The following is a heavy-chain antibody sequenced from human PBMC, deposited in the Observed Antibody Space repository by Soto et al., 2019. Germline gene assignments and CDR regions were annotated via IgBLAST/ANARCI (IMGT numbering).Heavy chain of an antibody. J-gene: IGHJ3*02. D-gene: IGHD2-2*01. CDR3: ARDPAAAILEALAFDI. CDR2: ISSSGSNI. Sequence: VQLVASGGGLVKPGGSLRLSCAASGFTFSDYYMSWIRQAPGKGLEWVSYISSSGSNIYYADSVKDLFTISRDNAKNSLYLQMNSLRAEDTAVYYCARDPAAAILEALAFDIWGQGTMVTVSS. V-gene: IGHV3-11*01. CDR1: GFTFSDYY.